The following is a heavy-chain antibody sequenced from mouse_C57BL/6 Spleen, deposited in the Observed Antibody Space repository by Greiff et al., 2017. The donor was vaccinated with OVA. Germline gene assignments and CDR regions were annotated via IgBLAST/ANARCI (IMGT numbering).Heavy chain of an antibody. Sequence: QVQLQQSGAELARPGASVKLSCKASGYTFTSYGISWVKQRTGQGLEWIGEIYPRSGNTYYNAKFKGKATLTADKSSSTAYMELRSLTSEDSAVYFCARSGITTVVATSYFDYWGQGTTLTVSS. J-gene: IGHJ2*01. V-gene: IGHV1-81*01. CDR2: IYPRSGNT. CDR1: GYTFTSYG. CDR3: ARSGITTVVATSYFDY. D-gene: IGHD1-1*01.